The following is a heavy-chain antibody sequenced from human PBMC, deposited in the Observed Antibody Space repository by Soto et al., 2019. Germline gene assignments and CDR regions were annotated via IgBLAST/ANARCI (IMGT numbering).Heavy chain of an antibody. CDR3: TRGIVVVVAATDAFDI. CDR1: GFTFGDYA. V-gene: IGHV3-49*05. Sequence: VQLVESGGGLVKPGRSLRLSCTASGFTFGDYAMSWFRQAPGKGLEWVGFIRSKAYGGTTEYAASVKGRFTISRDDSKSIAYLQMNSLKTEDTAVYYCTRGIVVVVAATDAFDIWGQGTMVTVSS. J-gene: IGHJ3*02. CDR2: IRSKAYGGTT. D-gene: IGHD2-15*01.